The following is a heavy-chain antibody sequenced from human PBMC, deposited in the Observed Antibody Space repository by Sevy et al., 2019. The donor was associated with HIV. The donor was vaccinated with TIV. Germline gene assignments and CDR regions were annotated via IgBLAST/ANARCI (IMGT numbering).Heavy chain of an antibody. J-gene: IGHJ6*03. V-gene: IGHV3-23*01. CDR3: AKGGGGHYDPDEIGYYFYYYNMDV. CDR1: GFSFDSYG. CDR2: ISGSGTRT. Sequence: GGSLRLSCAVSGFSFDSYGMTWVRQAPGKGLEWVSGISGSGTRTYYADSVKGRFIISRDNSKNTLYLQMNSLRSEDPAIYYWAKGGGGHYDPDEIGYYFYYYNMDVWGKWTTVTVSS. D-gene: IGHD3-22*01.